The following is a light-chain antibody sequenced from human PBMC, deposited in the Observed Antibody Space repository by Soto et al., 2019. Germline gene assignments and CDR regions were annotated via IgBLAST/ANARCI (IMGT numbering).Light chain of an antibody. V-gene: IGLV2-11*01. CDR1: SSDVSAYNY. CDR3: WSYAGSYTWV. J-gene: IGLJ3*02. Sequence: QSVLTQPRSVSGSPGQSVTISCAGTSSDVSAYNYVSWLQQHPGKAPKVVIYDVSKRPSGVPDRLSGSKSDNKASLTISGLQAEDEADYYCWSYAGSYTWVFGGGTKLTVL. CDR2: DVS.